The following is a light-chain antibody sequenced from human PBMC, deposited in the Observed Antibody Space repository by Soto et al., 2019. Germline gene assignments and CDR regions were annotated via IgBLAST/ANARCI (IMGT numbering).Light chain of an antibody. CDR3: EGYSTGAWR. J-gene: IGKJ4*01. CDR1: RNIISN. V-gene: IGKV3-15*01. CDR2: FAS. Sequence: EMVMTRGARARYVSPGERVSIACRANRNIISNLAWYQQKPGQAPRLLIFFASTRATVVPARFGSSGWAAESAFILSRFSAEEFAVSICEGYSTGAWRVGGGTKVDIK.